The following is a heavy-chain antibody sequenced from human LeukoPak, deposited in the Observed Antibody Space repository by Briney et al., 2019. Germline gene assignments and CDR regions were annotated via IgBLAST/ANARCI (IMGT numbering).Heavy chain of an antibody. D-gene: IGHD4-23*01. CDR1: GFTVSSNY. CDR3: ARDRGYSSFDY. V-gene: IGHV3-7*01. J-gene: IGHJ4*02. Sequence: GGSLRLSCAASGFTVSSNYMSWVRQAPGKGLEWVANIKEDGSEINYVDSVKGRFTLSRDNAKNSLFLQMNSLRVEDTAVYYCARDRGYSSFDYWGQGTLVTVSS. CDR2: IKEDGSEI.